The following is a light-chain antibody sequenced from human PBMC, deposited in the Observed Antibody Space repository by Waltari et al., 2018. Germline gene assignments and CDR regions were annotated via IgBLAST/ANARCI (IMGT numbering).Light chain of an antibody. CDR2: RAS. CDR1: QSVGSSS. V-gene: IGKV3-20*01. J-gene: IGKJ1*01. Sequence: EIVLTQSPGTASLSPGERVTLSCRASQSVGSSSLAWYQQKPGQAPRLVIYRASRRATGIPDRFSGSGSGTDFSLTISRVEPEDFAVYYCQQHGTLPATFGQGTKVEIK. CDR3: QQHGTLPAT.